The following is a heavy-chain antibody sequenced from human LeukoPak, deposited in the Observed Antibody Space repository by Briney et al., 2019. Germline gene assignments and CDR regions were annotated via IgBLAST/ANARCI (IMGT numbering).Heavy chain of an antibody. J-gene: IGHJ4*02. D-gene: IGHD2-2*01. Sequence: GGSLRLSCAASGFTFSSYSMNWVRQAPGKGLEWVSYISSSSSTIYYADSVKGRFTISRDNSKNTLYLQMNSLRAEDTAVYYCARDSWRYCSSTSCQAAFDYWGQGTLVTVSS. CDR2: ISSSSSTI. CDR1: GFTFSSYS. CDR3: ARDSWRYCSSTSCQAAFDY. V-gene: IGHV3-48*01.